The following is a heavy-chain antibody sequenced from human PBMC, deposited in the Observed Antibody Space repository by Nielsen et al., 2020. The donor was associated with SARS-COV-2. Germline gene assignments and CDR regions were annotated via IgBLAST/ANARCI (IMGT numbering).Heavy chain of an antibody. CDR3: ATSFISGEVSY. J-gene: IGHJ4*02. Sequence: GGSLRLSCAASGFTFSYYYMSWIRQAPGKGLEWVSYISSSSSYTNYADSVKGRFTISRDNAKNSLYLQMNSLRAEDTAVYYCATSFISGEVSYWGQGTLVTVSS. D-gene: IGHD2-21*01. CDR2: ISSSSSYT. CDR1: GFTFSYYY. V-gene: IGHV3-11*03.